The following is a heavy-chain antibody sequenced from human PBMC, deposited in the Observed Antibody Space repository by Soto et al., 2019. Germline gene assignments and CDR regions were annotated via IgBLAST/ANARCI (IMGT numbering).Heavy chain of an antibody. CDR1: GFTFSSYA. CDR2: ISYDGSNK. Sequence: QVQLVESGGGAVKPGRSLRLSCAASGFTFSSYAMHWVRQAPGKGLEWVGVISYDGSNKHDADSVKGRFTISRDNSKNTLYLQMNSLRAEDTAVYYCARDPTGLAYFDYWGQGTLVTVSS. CDR3: ARDPTGLAYFDY. J-gene: IGHJ4*02. V-gene: IGHV3-30-3*01.